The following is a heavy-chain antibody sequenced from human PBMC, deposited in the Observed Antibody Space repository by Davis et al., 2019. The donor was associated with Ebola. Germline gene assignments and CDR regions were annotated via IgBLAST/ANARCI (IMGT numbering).Heavy chain of an antibody. CDR1: SGSVNSNVYS. D-gene: IGHD1-26*01. CDR2: IYNRGTT. Sequence: MPSETLSLTCTVASGSVNSNVYSWNWIRQSPEKGLEWIGFIYNRGTTNYNPSLNSRVTIAKDTSRNQFSLELRSVTAADTAVYYWAALFSGSYLAYVDVWGKGTTVTVS. CDR3: AALFSGSYLAYVDV. J-gene: IGHJ6*03. V-gene: IGHV4-61*08.